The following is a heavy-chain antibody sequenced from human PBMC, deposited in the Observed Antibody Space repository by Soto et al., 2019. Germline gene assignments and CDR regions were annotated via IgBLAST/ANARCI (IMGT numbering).Heavy chain of an antibody. CDR3: ARVPDR. V-gene: IGHV4-30-2*01. CDR2: IYHSGST. J-gene: IGHJ5*02. D-gene: IGHD2-2*01. CDR1: GGSISSGGYS. Sequence: SGTLPLTCAVSGGSISSGGYSWSWIRQPPRKGLEWIGYIYHSGSTYYNPSLKSRVTISVDRSKNQFSLKLSSVTAADTAVYYCARVPDRWGQGTLVTVSS.